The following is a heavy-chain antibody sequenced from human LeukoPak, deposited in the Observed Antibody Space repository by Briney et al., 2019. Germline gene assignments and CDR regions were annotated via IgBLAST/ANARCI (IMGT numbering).Heavy chain of an antibody. J-gene: IGHJ5*02. CDR3: ARAQGWNNWFDP. V-gene: IGHV4-59*12. CDR1: GGPISNYY. CDR2: IYYSGTT. Sequence: SETLSLTCTVSGGPISNYYWSWIRQPPGKGLEWIGYIYYSGTTNYNPSLKSRVTISVDTSKNQFSLKLSSVTAADTAVYYCARAQGWNNWFDPWGQGTLVTVSS. D-gene: IGHD2-15*01.